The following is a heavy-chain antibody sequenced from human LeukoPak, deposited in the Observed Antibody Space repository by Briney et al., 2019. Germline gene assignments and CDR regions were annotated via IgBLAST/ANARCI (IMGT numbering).Heavy chain of an antibody. V-gene: IGHV3-49*04. Sequence: GGSLRLSCTASGFAFGDYAMSWVRQAPGKGLEWVGFIRCKAYGGTTEYAASVKGRFTISRDDSKNIAYLQMNSLKTEDTAVYYCTSVRRRISGSQGAGYWGQGTLVTASS. D-gene: IGHD1-26*01. CDR1: GFAFGDYA. CDR2: IRCKAYGGTT. J-gene: IGHJ4*02. CDR3: TSVRRRISGSQGAGY.